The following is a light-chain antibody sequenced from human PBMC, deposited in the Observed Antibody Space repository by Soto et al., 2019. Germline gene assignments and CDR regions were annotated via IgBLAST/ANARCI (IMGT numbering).Light chain of an antibody. CDR2: GAS. V-gene: IGKV3-20*01. CDR1: QSVSSSY. CDR3: QQYKT. Sequence: EIVLTQSPGTLSLSPGERATLSCRASQSVSSSYLAWYQQKPGQAPRLLIYGASSRATGIPDRFSGSGSGTDFTLTISRLEPEDFAVYYCQQYKTFGPGTKVDLK. J-gene: IGKJ3*01.